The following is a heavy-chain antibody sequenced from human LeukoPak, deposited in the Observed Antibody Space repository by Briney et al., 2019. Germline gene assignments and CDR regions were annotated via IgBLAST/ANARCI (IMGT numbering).Heavy chain of an antibody. V-gene: IGHV3-11*01. Sequence: PGGSLRLSCAASGLTFSDYYMSWIRQAPGKGLEWVSYISSSGSTIYYADSVKGRFTISRDNAKNSPYLQMNSLRAEDTAVYYCVSEGSSGPNAFDIWGQGTMVTVSS. J-gene: IGHJ3*02. CDR1: GLTFSDYY. CDR3: VSEGSSGPNAFDI. CDR2: ISSSGSTI. D-gene: IGHD3-22*01.